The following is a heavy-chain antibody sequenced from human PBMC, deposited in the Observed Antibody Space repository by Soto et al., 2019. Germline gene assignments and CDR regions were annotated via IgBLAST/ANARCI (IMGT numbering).Heavy chain of an antibody. CDR2: INQDGSEK. CDR3: SRSLNA. CDR1: GFTFSTYW. V-gene: IGHV3-7*01. J-gene: IGHJ5*02. Sequence: EVQLMESGGGLVQPGGSLGLSCAASGFTFSTYWMDWVRQTPGKGLEWVANINQDGSEKNYVDSVKGRFTIYRDNAKNSLYLQMSSLTAEDSALYYCSRSLNAWGQGTLVTVSS.